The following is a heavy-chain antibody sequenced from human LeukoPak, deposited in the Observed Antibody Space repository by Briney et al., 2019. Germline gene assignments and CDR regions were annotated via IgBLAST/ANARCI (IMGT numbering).Heavy chain of an antibody. CDR3: ARAWDTWNFALNY. CDR1: GYTFTSYG. D-gene: IGHD1-7*01. CDR2: ISAYNGNT. J-gene: IGHJ4*02. Sequence: ASVKVSCKASGYTFTSYGITWVRQAPGQGLEWMGWISAYNGNTDYAQKLQGRVTMTTDTFTSTAYMELRSLRSDDTAVYYCARAWDTWNFALNYWGQGTLVTVSS. V-gene: IGHV1-18*01.